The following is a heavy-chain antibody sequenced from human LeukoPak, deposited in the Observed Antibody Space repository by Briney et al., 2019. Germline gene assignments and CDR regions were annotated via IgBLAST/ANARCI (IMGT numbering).Heavy chain of an antibody. CDR2: IHYSGST. CDR3: ARGGLSSGRRGRFDP. J-gene: IGHJ5*02. D-gene: IGHD6-19*01. CDR1: GGSISSSSYY. Sequence: SETLSLTCTVSGGSISSSSYYWGWIRQPPGKGLEWIGSIHYSGSTYYNPSLKSRVTISVDTSKNQFSLKLSSVTAADTAVYYCARGGLSSGRRGRFDPWGQGTLVTVSS. V-gene: IGHV4-39*07.